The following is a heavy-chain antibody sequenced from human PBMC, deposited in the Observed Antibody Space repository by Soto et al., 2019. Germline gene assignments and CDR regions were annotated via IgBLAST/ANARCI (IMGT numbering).Heavy chain of an antibody. J-gene: IGHJ4*02. D-gene: IGHD2-15*01. V-gene: IGHV3-74*01. Sequence: EVQLVESGGGLVQPGGSLRLSCAASGFTFSNYWIHWIHQPPGKGLVWVSRINGDGTTTNYADSVKGRFTISRDNAKNTVYLQMNSLRDEDTAVSYCRSSTYCSGGTCDSPNWGQGTLVSVSS. CDR2: INGDGTTT. CDR3: RSSTYCSGGTCDSPN. CDR1: GFTFSNYW.